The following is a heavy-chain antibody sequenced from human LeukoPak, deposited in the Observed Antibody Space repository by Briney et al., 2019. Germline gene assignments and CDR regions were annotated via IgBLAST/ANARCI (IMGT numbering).Heavy chain of an antibody. V-gene: IGHV1-8*01. Sequence: GASVKVSCKASGYTFTSYDIHWVRQATGQGLEWMGWMNPNSGNTGYAQKFQGRVTMTRNTSISTAYMELSSLRSEDTAVYYCARGPTVLYYDFWSGYYYFDYWGQGTLVTVSS. D-gene: IGHD3-3*01. CDR2: MNPNSGNT. CDR1: GYTFTSYD. CDR3: ARGPTVLYYDFWSGYYYFDY. J-gene: IGHJ4*02.